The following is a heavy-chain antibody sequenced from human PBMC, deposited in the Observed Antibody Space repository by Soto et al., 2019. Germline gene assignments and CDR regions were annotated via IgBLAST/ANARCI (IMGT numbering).Heavy chain of an antibody. CDR2: IIPVFGTA. CDR3: AKVRYSSPMGYYYGMDV. D-gene: IGHD2-2*01. CDR1: RVAFNKFI. Sequence: QAQLEQSGGEVKKPGSSVKVSCKASRVAFNKFIVTWVRQAPGLGLEWVGGIIPVFGTANYAQKFQGRVTITADESTSTSYMEVNKLRSEDTAVYYCAKVRYSSPMGYYYGMDVWGQGTTVTVSS. V-gene: IGHV1-69*01. J-gene: IGHJ6*02.